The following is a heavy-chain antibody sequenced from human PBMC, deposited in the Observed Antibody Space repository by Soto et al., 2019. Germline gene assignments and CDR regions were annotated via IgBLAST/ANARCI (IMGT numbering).Heavy chain of an antibody. CDR2: INAGNGNT. CDR3: ARRIVVVTALDY. D-gene: IGHD2-21*02. V-gene: IGHV1-3*05. Sequence: QVQLVQSGAEEKKPGASVKVSCKASGYTFTSYAMHWVRQAPGQRLEWMGWINAGNGNTKYSQKFQGRVTITRDTCASTAYMERSSLRSEDTAGYYCARRIVVVTALDYWGQGPLVTVSS. J-gene: IGHJ4*02. CDR1: GYTFTSYA.